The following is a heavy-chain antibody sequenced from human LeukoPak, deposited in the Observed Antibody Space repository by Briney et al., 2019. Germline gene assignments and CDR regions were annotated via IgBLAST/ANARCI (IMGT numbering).Heavy chain of an antibody. D-gene: IGHD1-26*01. CDR1: AYSISSGYY. V-gene: IGHV4-38-2*01. J-gene: IGHJ4*02. CDR2: IYHSGNT. Sequence: PSETLSLTCAVSAYSISSGYYWGWIRPPPGKGLEWIGSIYHSGNTYYSPSLKSRVTISVDTSKNQFSLKLSSVTAADTAVYYCARVGATIPGDYWGQGTLVTVSS. CDR3: ARVGATIPGDY.